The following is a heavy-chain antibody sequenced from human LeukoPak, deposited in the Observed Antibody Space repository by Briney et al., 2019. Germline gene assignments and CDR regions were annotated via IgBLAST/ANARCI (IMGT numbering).Heavy chain of an antibody. CDR1: GFTFDDYA. Sequence: GGSLRLSCAASGFTFDDYAMHWVRHAPGKGLEWVSLISGDGGSTYYADSVKGRFTISRDNSKNSLYLQMNSLRTEDTALYYCAKARSITIFGVVIKNYGMDVWGQGTTVTVSS. CDR2: ISGDGGST. D-gene: IGHD3-3*01. J-gene: IGHJ6*02. V-gene: IGHV3-43*02. CDR3: AKARSITIFGVVIKNYGMDV.